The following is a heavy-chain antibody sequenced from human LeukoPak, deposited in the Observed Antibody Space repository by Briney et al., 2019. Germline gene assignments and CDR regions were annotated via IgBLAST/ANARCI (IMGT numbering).Heavy chain of an antibody. J-gene: IGHJ3*02. CDR2: IDPSDSYT. V-gene: IGHV5-10-1*01. Sequence: GGALQISFNGSGCXFTNYWINWVRPRPEKGGGGRGKIDPSDSYTRYTPSFQGHVIISADKSVSTAYLQWSSLKASDTTMYYCARLTDGRDAFDIWGQGTMVTVSS. CDR3: ARLTDGRDAFDI. D-gene: IGHD5-24*01. CDR1: GCXFTNYW.